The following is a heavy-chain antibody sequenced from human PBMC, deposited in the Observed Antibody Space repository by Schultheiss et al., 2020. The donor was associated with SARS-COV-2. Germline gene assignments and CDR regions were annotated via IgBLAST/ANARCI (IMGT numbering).Heavy chain of an antibody. J-gene: IGHJ4*02. V-gene: IGHV1-69*13. CDR1: GYTFTSYG. Sequence: SVKVSCKASGYTFTSYGISWVRQAPGQGLEWMGGIIPIFGTANYAQKFQGRVTITADESTSTAYMELSSLKSEDTAVYYCASEADYYDSSGKPHPFDYWGQGTLVTVSS. CDR3: ASEADYYDSSGKPHPFDY. D-gene: IGHD3-22*01. CDR2: IIPIFGTA.